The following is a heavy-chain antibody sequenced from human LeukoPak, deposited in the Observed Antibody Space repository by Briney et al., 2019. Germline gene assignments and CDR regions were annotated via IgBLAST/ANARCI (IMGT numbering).Heavy chain of an antibody. J-gene: IGHJ4*02. V-gene: IGHV4-59*08. Sequence: SETLSLTCTVSSGSISTYYWSWIRQPPGRDLEWLGDINYNGNTKYNPSLQSRVTLSVDTSKNQFSLRLTFVSATDTAVYYCACLSVAHNNYFDYWGQGILVTVS. CDR3: ACLSVAHNNYFDY. CDR2: INYNGNT. CDR1: SGSISTYY. D-gene: IGHD6-19*01.